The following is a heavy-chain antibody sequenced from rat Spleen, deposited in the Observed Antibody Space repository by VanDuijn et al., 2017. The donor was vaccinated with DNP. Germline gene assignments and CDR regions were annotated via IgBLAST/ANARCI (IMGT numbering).Heavy chain of an antibody. CDR1: GFTFSDYY. J-gene: IGHJ4*01. V-gene: IGHV5-22*01. Sequence: EVRLVESGGGLVQPGRSMKVSCAASGFTFSDYYMAWVRQAPKKGLEWVASISYEGSRIYYGDSVKGRFTIFRDNAKSTLYLQMDSLRSEETATYYCARHGEVPTRYAMDAWGQGTSVTVSS. D-gene: IGHD2-1*01. CDR3: ARHGEVPTRYAMDA. CDR2: ISYEGSRI.